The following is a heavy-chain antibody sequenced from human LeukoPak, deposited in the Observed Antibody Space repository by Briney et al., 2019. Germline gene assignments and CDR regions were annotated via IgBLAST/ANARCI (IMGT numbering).Heavy chain of an antibody. D-gene: IGHD1-20*01. J-gene: IGHJ6*03. V-gene: IGHV1-46*01. CDR3: AGGVKSYNWNDEYYYYYMDV. CDR1: GYTFTSYY. CDR2: INPSGGST. Sequence: RASVKVSCKASGYTFTSYYMHWVRQAPGQGLEWMGIINPSGGSTSYAQKFQGRVTMTRDMSTSTVYMELSSLRSEDTAVYYCAGGVKSYNWNDEYYYYYMDVWGKGTTVTVSS.